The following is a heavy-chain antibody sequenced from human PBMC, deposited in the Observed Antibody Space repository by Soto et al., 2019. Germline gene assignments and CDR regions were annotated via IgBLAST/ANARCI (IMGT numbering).Heavy chain of an antibody. CDR3: ASGLLQIVPPGALYL. J-gene: IGHJ6*02. Sequence: ASVKVSCKASGYTFINYGVSWVRQAPGQGLEWMGWISDYNANTQYAQKLQGRVTMTTDTSTRTAYMELRSLRSDDTAVYYCASGLLQIVPPGALYLSGQGTTVTVSS. CDR1: GYTFINYG. D-gene: IGHD3-22*01. CDR2: ISDYNANT. V-gene: IGHV1-18*01.